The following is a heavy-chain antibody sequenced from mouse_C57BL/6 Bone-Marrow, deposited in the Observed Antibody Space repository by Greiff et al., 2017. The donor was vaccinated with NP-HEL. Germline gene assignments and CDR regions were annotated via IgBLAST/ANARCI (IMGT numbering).Heavy chain of an antibody. D-gene: IGHD1-1*02. Sequence: QVQLKESGAELVKPGASVKLSCKASGYTFTSYWMHWVKQRPGRGLEWIGRIDPYSGGTKYNEKFKSKATLTVDKSSSTAYMQLSSLTSDDAAVYSCARVVKCYWVQGTTLTVSS. V-gene: IGHV1-72*01. J-gene: IGHJ2*01. CDR1: GYTFTSYW. CDR2: IDPYSGGT. CDR3: ARVVKCY.